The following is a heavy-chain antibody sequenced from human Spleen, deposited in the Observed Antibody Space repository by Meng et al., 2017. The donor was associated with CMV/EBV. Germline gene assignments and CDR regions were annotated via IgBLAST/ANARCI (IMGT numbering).Heavy chain of an antibody. V-gene: IGHV2-5*01. CDR2: IDWNDDK. Sequence: FSLSTSGVGVGWIRQPRRKALEWLALIDWNDDKRYSPYLKSRLTITKDTSKNQVVLTMTNMDPVDTATYYCAHTGDRYSSSSEAFDPWGQGTLVTVSS. CDR1: FSLSTSGVG. D-gene: IGHD6-6*01. J-gene: IGHJ5*02. CDR3: AHTGDRYSSSSEAFDP.